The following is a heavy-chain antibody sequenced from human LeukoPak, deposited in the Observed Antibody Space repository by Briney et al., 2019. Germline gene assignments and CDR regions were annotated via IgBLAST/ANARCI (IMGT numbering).Heavy chain of an antibody. CDR3: ARGHRAGEDY. CDR1: GFTFDYNR. V-gene: IGHV3-20*04. J-gene: IGHJ4*02. CDR2: INWNGGST. Sequence: PWGSLRFSCAASGFTFDYNRMSRVRQAPGKGLEWVSGINWNGGSTGYADSVKGRFTISRDNAKNSLYLQMNSLRAEDTALYYCARGHRAGEDYWGQGTLVTVSS. D-gene: IGHD6-19*01.